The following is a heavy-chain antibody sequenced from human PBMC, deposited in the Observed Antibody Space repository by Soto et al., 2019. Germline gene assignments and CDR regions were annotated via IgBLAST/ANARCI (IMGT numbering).Heavy chain of an antibody. CDR2: IIPASGAA. CDR1: GGTFGSYA. Sequence: GASVKVSCKASGGTFGSYAFSWVRQAPGQGLEWMGGIIPASGAAHYAQKFQGRVTITADESTSTAYMELSSLSSQDTAVYYCATALGCRSTSCTLDYWGQGTRVTVSS. J-gene: IGHJ4*02. V-gene: IGHV1-69*13. D-gene: IGHD2-2*01. CDR3: ATALGCRSTSCTLDY.